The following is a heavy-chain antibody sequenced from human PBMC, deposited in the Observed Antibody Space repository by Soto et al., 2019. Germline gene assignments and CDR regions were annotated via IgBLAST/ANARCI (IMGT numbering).Heavy chain of an antibody. CDR3: ARARNKYFDY. D-gene: IGHD1-1*01. CDR2: VFRSGSI. CDR1: GGRMTTGSYC. J-gene: IGHJ4*02. V-gene: IGHV4-61*01. Sequence: PSETLSLTCNVSGGRMTTGSYCWSWIRQPPGKGLEWIGYVFRSGSINYSPSFKSRVTISIDTSKNQFSLMLKSVTAADTAVYFCARARNKYFDYWAQGALVTVTS.